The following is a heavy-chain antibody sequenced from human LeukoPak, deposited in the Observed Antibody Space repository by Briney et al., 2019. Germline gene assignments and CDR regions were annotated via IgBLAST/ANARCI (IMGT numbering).Heavy chain of an antibody. J-gene: IGHJ4*02. CDR1: GFIFSNYA. V-gene: IGHV3-23*01. CDR2: ISGRTGGT. Sequence: GGSLRLSCSASGFIFSNYAMHWVRQAPGTGLEWVSAISGRTGGTYYADSVKGRFTISRDNSKSTLYLQMDSLRAEDTAVYYCAKCGNSGCHLIDYWGQGTLVTVSS. CDR3: AKCGNSGCHLIDY. D-gene: IGHD5-12*01.